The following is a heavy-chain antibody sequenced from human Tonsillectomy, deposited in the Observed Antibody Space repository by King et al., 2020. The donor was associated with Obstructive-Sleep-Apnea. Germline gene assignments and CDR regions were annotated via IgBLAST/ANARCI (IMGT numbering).Heavy chain of an antibody. CDR1: GGSVSSGSYY. V-gene: IGHV4-61*01. Sequence: VQLQESGPGLVKPSETLSLTCTVSGGSVSSGSYYWSWIRQPPGKGREWIGYIYYSGSTNYNPSLKSRGTISVDTSKNQFSLKPTSVTAADTAVYYCAREGLGDLGAFDIWGQGTMVTVSS. CDR3: AREGLGDLGAFDI. D-gene: IGHD2-21*02. J-gene: IGHJ3*02. CDR2: IYYSGST.